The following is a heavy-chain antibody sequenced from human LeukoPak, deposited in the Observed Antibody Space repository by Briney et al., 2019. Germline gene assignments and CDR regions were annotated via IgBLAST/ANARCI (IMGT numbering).Heavy chain of an antibody. D-gene: IGHD3-10*01. J-gene: IGHJ4*02. Sequence: GRSLRLSCAASGFTFSSYAMHWVRQAPGKGLEWVAVISYDGSNKYYADSVKGRFTISRDNSKNTLYLQMNSLRAEDTAVYYCAREQMYYYGSGSYFDYWGQGTLVTVSS. CDR2: ISYDGSNK. CDR1: GFTFSSYA. CDR3: AREQMYYYGSGSYFDY. V-gene: IGHV3-30-3*01.